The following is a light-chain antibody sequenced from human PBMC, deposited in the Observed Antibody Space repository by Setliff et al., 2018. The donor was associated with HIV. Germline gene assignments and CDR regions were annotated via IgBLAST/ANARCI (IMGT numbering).Light chain of an antibody. CDR3: ASRTAGSTPYV. J-gene: IGLJ1*01. CDR2: EVS. CDR1: SSDVGYYNR. V-gene: IGLV2-18*02. Sequence: TISCTGTSSDVGYYNRVSWYQQPPGTVPRLMIYEVSSRPSGVPDRFSGSKSGNTASLTISGLQAEDEADYYCASRTAGSTPYVFGTGTKVTVL.